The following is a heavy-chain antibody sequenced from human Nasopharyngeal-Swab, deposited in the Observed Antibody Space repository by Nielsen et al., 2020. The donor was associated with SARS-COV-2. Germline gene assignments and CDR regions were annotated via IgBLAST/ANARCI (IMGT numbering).Heavy chain of an antibody. CDR1: GFTFSSYW. V-gene: IGHV3-74*01. J-gene: IGHJ5*02. CDR3: ARGGAARYLRDWFDP. CDR2: INSDGSST. Sequence: GGSLRLSCAASGFTFSSYWMHWVRQAPGKGLVWVSRINSDGSSTSYADSVKGRFTISRDNAKNTLYLQMNSLRAEDTAVYYCARGGAARYLRDWFDPWGQGTLVTVSS. D-gene: IGHD6-6*01.